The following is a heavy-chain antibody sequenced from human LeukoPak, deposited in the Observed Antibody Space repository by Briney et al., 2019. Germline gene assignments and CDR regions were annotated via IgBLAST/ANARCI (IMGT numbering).Heavy chain of an antibody. D-gene: IGHD2-2*01. CDR1: GGTFSSYA. Sequence: SVKVSCKASGGTFSSYAISWVRQAPGPGLEWMGGIIPIFGTANYAQKFQGRVTITADESTSTAYMELSRLRSDDTAVYYCARANFLYCSSTTCLFDYWGQGTLVIVSS. CDR2: IIPIFGTA. J-gene: IGHJ4*02. CDR3: ARANFLYCSSTTCLFDY. V-gene: IGHV1-69*13.